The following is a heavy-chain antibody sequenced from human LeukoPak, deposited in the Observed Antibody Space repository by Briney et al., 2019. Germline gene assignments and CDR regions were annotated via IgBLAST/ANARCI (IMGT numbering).Heavy chain of an antibody. D-gene: IGHD3-10*01. CDR1: GGSISSGSYY. CDR2: IYTSGST. Sequence: SETLSLTCTVSGGSISSGSYYWSWIRQPAGKGLEWIGRIYTSGSTTYNSSLKSRVTISLDTSKNQFSLKLSSVTAADTAVYYCARVKFTMVRGVIITGSFWFDPWGQGTLVTVSS. CDR3: ARVKFTMVRGVIITGSFWFDP. J-gene: IGHJ5*02. V-gene: IGHV4-61*02.